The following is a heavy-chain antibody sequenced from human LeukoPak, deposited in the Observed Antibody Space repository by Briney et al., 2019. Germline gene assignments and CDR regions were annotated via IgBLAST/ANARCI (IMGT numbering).Heavy chain of an antibody. J-gene: IGHJ4*02. V-gene: IGHV3-23*01. CDR3: AKWPERGAPGY. CDR2: ISGSGGST. CDR1: GFTFDDYG. D-gene: IGHD1-1*01. Sequence: GGSLRLSCAASGFTFDDYGMSWVRQAPGKGLEWVSAISGSGGSTYYADSVKGRFTISRDNSKNTLYLQMNSLRAEDTAVYYCAKWPERGAPGYWGQGTLVTVSS.